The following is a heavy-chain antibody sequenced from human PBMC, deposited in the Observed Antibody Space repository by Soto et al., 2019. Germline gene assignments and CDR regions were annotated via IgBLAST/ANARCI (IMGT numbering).Heavy chain of an antibody. CDR2: IHYTGRT. CDR1: GGFISPYY. Sequence: SETLSLTCTVSGGFISPYYWSWIRQPPGKGLDWIGYIHYTGRTSYNPSLKSRVTISVDTSQSQFSLKLSSVTAADTAVYYCARLHTEMVPRGVRHQYYFDYWGQGSLVTVSS. V-gene: IGHV4-59*01. D-gene: IGHD3-10*01. CDR3: ARLHTEMVPRGVRHQYYFDY. J-gene: IGHJ4*02.